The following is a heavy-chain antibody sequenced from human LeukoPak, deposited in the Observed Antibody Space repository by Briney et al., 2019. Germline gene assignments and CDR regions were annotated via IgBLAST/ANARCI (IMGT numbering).Heavy chain of an antibody. CDR2: IYYSGST. CDR1: GGSISSGGYS. J-gene: IGHJ4*02. Sequence: PSETLSLTCAVSGGSISSGGYSWSWIRQPPGTGLEWIGYIYYSGSTYYNPSLKSRVTISVDTSKNQFSLKLSSVTAADTAVYYCARVGSDGDYSFDYWGQGTLVTVSS. CDR3: ARVGSDGDYSFDY. V-gene: IGHV4-30-4*07. D-gene: IGHD4-17*01.